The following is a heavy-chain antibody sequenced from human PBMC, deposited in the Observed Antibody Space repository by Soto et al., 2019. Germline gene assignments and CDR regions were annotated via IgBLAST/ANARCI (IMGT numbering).Heavy chain of an antibody. Sequence: QVQLVQSGAEVKKPGASVKVSCKASGYTFTSYGISWVRQAPGQGLEWMGWISAYNGNTNYAQKLQGRVTMTTDTSTSTAYMELRSLRSDDTAVYYCARDGGTIFGAVISYYYYGMDVWGQGTTVTVSS. CDR2: ISAYNGNT. V-gene: IGHV1-18*01. CDR3: ARDGGTIFGAVISYYYYGMDV. CDR1: GYTFTSYG. D-gene: IGHD3-3*01. J-gene: IGHJ6*02.